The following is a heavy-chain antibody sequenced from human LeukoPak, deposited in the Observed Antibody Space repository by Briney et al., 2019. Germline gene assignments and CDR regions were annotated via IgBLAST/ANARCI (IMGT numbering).Heavy chain of an antibody. CDR2: ISSSATYI. V-gene: IGHV3-21*01. D-gene: IGHD4-17*01. CDR3: ATWDDYGDFVAFEY. Sequence: GGSLRLSCGGSGFTFSSYTTNWVRQAPGKGLEWVASISSSATYIYYADSVRGRFTISRDDAKKSVFLHMNSLRAEATAVYFCATWDDYGDFVAFEYWGQGTLVTVSS. J-gene: IGHJ4*02. CDR1: GFTFSSYT.